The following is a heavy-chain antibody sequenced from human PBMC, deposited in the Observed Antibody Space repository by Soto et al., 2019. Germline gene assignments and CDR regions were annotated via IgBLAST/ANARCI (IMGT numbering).Heavy chain of an antibody. Sequence: QLQLQESGPGLVKPSETLSLTCTVSGGSISSSSYYWGWIRQPPGKGLEWIGRIYYSGSTYYNPSLKSRVTISVDTSKTQFSLKLSSVTAADTAVYYCARAKAIAASGGWYFDLWGRGTLVTVSS. V-gene: IGHV4-39*01. J-gene: IGHJ2*01. CDR3: ARAKAIAASGGWYFDL. CDR1: GGSISSSSYY. D-gene: IGHD6-13*01. CDR2: IYYSGST.